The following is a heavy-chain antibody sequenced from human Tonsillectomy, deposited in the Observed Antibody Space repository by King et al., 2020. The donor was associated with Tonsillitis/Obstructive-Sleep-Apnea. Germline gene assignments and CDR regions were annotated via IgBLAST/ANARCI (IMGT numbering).Heavy chain of an antibody. V-gene: IGHV1-46*01. CDR1: GYTFTRYY. D-gene: IGHD2-21*01. Sequence: QLVQSGAEVMTPGASVNVSCKASGYTFTRYYIHWVRQARGQGLEWMGIINPSSGIATYAQTFQGRLTMTSDTSASTIYLELSSLRSEDTAVYFFARHVVVGRYIDSWGQGTLVTVSS. J-gene: IGHJ4*02. CDR2: INPSSGIA. CDR3: ARHVVVGRYIDS.